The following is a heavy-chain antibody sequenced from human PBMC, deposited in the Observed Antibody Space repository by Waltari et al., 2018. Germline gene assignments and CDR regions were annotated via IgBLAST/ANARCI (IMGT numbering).Heavy chain of an antibody. J-gene: IGHJ5*02. V-gene: IGHV3-48*01. D-gene: IGHD1-26*01. CDR1: GFTFSSYS. CDR2: ISSSSSTI. CDR3: ARDLVVGATNFYS. Sequence: EVQLVESGGGLVQPGGSLRLSCAASGFTFSSYSMNWVRQAPGKGLEWVSDISSSSSTIYYADSVKGRFTISRDNAKNSLYLQMNSLRAEDTAVYYCARDLVVGATNFYSWGQGTLVTVSS.